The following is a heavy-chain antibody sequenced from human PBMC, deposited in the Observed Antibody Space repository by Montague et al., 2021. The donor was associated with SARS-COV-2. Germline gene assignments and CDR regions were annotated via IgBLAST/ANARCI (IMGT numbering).Heavy chain of an antibody. CDR3: ARRVSWVTMIVVVAYFDY. CDR2: IYYSGST. D-gene: IGHD3-22*01. Sequence: SETLSLTCTVSGGSISSYYWSWIRQPPGKGLEWIGYIYYSGSTNYNPSLKSRVTTSVDTSKNQFSLKLSSVTAADTAVYYCARRVSWVTMIVVVAYFDYWGQGTLVTVSS. J-gene: IGHJ4*02. V-gene: IGHV4-59*12. CDR1: GGSISSYY.